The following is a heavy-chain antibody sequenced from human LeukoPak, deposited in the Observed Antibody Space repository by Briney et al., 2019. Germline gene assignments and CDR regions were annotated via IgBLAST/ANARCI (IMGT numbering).Heavy chain of an antibody. Sequence: GRSLRLSCAASGFTFSNYGMHWVRQAPGKGLEWVAVIWSDGGNKYHADSVQGRFTISRDNSKNTLYLQMDSLKTGDTAVYYCRRCHASCSWAPLDVWGEGTLVTVSS. V-gene: IGHV3-33*01. CDR2: IWSDGGNK. J-gene: IGHJ4*02. CDR3: RRCHASCSWAPLDV. CDR1: GFTFSNYG. D-gene: IGHD6-13*01.